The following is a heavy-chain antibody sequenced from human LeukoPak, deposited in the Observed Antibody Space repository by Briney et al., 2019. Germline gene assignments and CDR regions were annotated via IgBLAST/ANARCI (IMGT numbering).Heavy chain of an antibody. CDR1: GGSFSGHY. Sequence: SETLSLTCAVYGGSFSGHYWSWIRQPPGKGLEWIGEINHSGSTNYNPSLKRPVTISVDKSKNQFSLKLSSVTAAATAVYYCARGGGYSYGFGIVATPRPRAYYFDYWGQGTLVTVSS. CDR2: INHSGST. V-gene: IGHV4-34*01. J-gene: IGHJ4*02. D-gene: IGHD5-12*01. CDR3: ARGGGYSYGFGIVATPRPRAYYFDY.